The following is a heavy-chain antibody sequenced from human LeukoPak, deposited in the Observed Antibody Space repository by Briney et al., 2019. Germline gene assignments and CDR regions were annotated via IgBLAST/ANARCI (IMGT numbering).Heavy chain of an antibody. CDR1: GYTFTNYD. D-gene: IGHD2-8*01. CDR3: ARDGPTGGFDP. V-gene: IGHV1-8*01. Sequence: ASVKVSCQASGYTFTNYDINWVRQATGQGLEWMGWINPNSGNTGFAQRFQGRVTITRNTPISTVYMELSSLRSEDTAMYYCARDGPTGGFDPWGQGTLVTVSS. J-gene: IGHJ5*02. CDR2: INPNSGNT.